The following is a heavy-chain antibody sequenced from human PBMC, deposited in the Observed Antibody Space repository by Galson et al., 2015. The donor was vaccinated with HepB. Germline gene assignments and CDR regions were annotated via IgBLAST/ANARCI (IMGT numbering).Heavy chain of an antibody. D-gene: IGHD6-6*01. CDR2: ISYDGSSQ. Sequence: SLRLSCAASGFTFSTYAIHWVRQAPGKGLEWVAVISYDGSSQYYADSVKGRFTISRDNSKNTLSPQMNSLRAEDTAIYFCARDERGIAARLDWFFDLWGRGTLVTVSS. CDR1: GFTFSTYA. CDR3: ARDERGIAARLDWFFDL. V-gene: IGHV3-30-3*01. J-gene: IGHJ2*01.